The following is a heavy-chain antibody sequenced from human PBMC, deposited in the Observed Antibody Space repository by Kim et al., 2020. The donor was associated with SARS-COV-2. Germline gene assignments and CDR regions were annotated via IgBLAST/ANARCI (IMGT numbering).Heavy chain of an antibody. Sequence: YTSGRTNYNPSLQSRVTMSVDMSKNQFSLKLSSVTAVDTAVYYCASALGHWGQGTLVTVSS. J-gene: IGHJ4*02. V-gene: IGHV4-4*07. CDR3: ASALGH. D-gene: IGHD3-16*02. CDR2: YTSGRT.